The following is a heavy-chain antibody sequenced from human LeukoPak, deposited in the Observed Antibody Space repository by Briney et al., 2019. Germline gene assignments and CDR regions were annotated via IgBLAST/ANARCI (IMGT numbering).Heavy chain of an antibody. J-gene: IGHJ4*02. V-gene: IGHV3-23*01. CDR3: AKDPGSYGDSPRWDF. D-gene: IGHD4-17*01. CDR1: GFAFNNYA. CDR2: ISDNGGST. Sequence: GGSLRLSCTVSGFAFNNYAMSWVRQAPGKGLEWVSAISDNGGSTYYEASLEGRFTVSRDNSKNTLYLQISNLRAEDAAVYYCAKDPGSYGDSPRWDFWGQGTLVTVSS.